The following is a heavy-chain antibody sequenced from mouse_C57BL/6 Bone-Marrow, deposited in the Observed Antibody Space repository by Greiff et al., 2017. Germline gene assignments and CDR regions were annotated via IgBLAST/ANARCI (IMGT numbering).Heavy chain of an antibody. CDR2: ISTLAYST. V-gene: IGHV5-15*01. Sequence: EVQRVESGGGLVQPGGSLKLSCAASGFTFSDYGMAWVRQAPRKGPEWVAVISTLAYSTYYADTVKGRVTITGDKAKNTLYLELRSLRSEDTAMYYCARQRCCGYAMDYWGQGTSVTVSS. CDR3: ARQRCCGYAMDY. J-gene: IGHJ4*01. CDR1: GFTFSDYG.